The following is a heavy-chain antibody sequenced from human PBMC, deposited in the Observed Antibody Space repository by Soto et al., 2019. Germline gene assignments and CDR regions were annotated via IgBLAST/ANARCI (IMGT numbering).Heavy chain of an antibody. CDR3: ARGVLSDSGKCY. Sequence: GESLSLSCAASGFTFSSYTMNWVRQAPGKGLEWVSSISSGSSYIYYADSMKGRFTISRDNAKNSLYLQMNSLRAEDTAVYYCARGVLSDSGKCYCGRGTRVTV. CDR1: GFTFSSYT. D-gene: IGHD1-26*01. V-gene: IGHV3-21*01. J-gene: IGHJ4*02. CDR2: ISSGSSYI.